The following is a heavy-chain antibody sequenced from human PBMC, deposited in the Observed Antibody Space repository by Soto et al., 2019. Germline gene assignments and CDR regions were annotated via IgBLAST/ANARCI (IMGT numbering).Heavy chain of an antibody. CDR1: GEVFASYS. Sequence: ASAKVCWKECGEVFASYSMQWVRQAPGQRPEWMGLINGGNGNTKYSQKFQGRVTITRDTSASTGYMELSSLRSEDTAVYYCARSDSSGYGAFDIWGQGTMVTVSS. D-gene: IGHD3-22*01. V-gene: IGHV1-3*01. J-gene: IGHJ3*02. CDR3: ARSDSSGYGAFDI. CDR2: INGGNGNT.